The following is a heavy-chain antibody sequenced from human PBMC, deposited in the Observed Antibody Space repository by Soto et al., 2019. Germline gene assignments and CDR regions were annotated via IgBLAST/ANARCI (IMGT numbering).Heavy chain of an antibody. J-gene: IGHJ6*02. CDR2: INSDGSST. Sequence: PGGSLRLSCAASGFTFSSYWMHWVRQAPGKGLVWVSRINSDGSSTSYADSVKGRFTISRDNAKNTLYLQMNSLRAEDTAVYYCARGTYYDDSGSLEYYYYGMDVWGQGTTVTVS. V-gene: IGHV3-74*01. CDR3: ARGTYYDDSGSLEYYYYGMDV. D-gene: IGHD3-10*01. CDR1: GFTFSSYW.